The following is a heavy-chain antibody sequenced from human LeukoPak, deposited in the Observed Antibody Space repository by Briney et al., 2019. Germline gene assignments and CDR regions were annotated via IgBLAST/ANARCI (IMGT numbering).Heavy chain of an antibody. V-gene: IGHV1-2*02. CDR2: INPNSGGT. CDR1: GYTFTGYY. J-gene: IGHJ6*03. D-gene: IGHD6-13*01. Sequence: ASVKVFCKASGYTFTGYYMHWVRQAPGQGLEWVGWINPNSGGTNYAQKFQGRVTMTRDTSISTAYMELSRLRSDDTAVYYCARDSSSSWYYYYYYMDVWGKGTTVTISS. CDR3: ARDSSSSWYYYYYYMDV.